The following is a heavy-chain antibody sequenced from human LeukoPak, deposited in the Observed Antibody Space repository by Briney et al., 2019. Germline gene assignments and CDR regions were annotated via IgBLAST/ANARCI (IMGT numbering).Heavy chain of an antibody. Sequence: GGSLRLSCAASGFTFSTYWMSWVRQAPGKGLEWVANIKQDGSEKYYVDSVKGRFTISRDNGKNSLYLQMNSLRAEDTAVYYCASHYYDFWSGYYFXYWGQGTLXT. V-gene: IGHV3-7*01. D-gene: IGHD3-3*01. CDR3: ASHYYDFWSGYYFXY. J-gene: IGHJ4*02. CDR1: GFTFSTYW. CDR2: IKQDGSEK.